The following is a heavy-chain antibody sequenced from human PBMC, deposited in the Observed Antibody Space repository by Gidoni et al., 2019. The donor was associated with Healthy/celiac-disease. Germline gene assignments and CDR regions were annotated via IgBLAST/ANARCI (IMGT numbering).Heavy chain of an antibody. D-gene: IGHD3-3*01. J-gene: IGHJ3*02. CDR1: GVAFRSYA. Sequence: EVQLLESGGGLVQPGGSLRTSWAASGVAFRSYAMSWVRQAPGKGLGWVSAISGSGVSTYYADSVKGRFTISRDNSKNPLYLQMNSLRAEDTAVYYCAKAGYDFWSGYSNAFDIWAQGTMVTVSS. CDR3: AKAGYDFWSGYSNAFDI. CDR2: ISGSGVST. V-gene: IGHV3-23*01.